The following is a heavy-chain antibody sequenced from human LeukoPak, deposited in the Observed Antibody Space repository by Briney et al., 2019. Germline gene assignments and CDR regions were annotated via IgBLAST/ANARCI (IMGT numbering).Heavy chain of an antibody. CDR3: AKVLRTSFTYYDFWSGYYSGSDY. Sequence: GGSLRLSCAASGFTFRSYAMSWVRQAPGKGLEWVSAISGSVGSTYYADSVKGRFTISRDNSKNTLYLQMNSLRAEDTAVYYCAKVLRTSFTYYDFWSGYYSGSDYWGQGTLVTVSS. V-gene: IGHV3-23*01. D-gene: IGHD3-3*01. CDR1: GFTFRSYA. J-gene: IGHJ4*02. CDR2: ISGSVGST.